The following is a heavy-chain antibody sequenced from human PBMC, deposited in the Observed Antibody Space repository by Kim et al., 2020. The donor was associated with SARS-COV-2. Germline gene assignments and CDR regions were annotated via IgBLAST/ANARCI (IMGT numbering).Heavy chain of an antibody. V-gene: IGHV3-9*01. J-gene: IGHJ4*02. CDR2: ISGNSGSI. CDR1: GFTFGDYA. CDR3: AKDPNYGSGSFD. Sequence: GGSLRLSCAASGFTFGDYAMHWVRQAPGKGLEWVSGISGNSGSIGYADSVKGRFTISRDNAKNSLYLQMNSLRAEDTALYYCAKDPNYGSGSFDWGQGTLVTVS. D-gene: IGHD3-10*01.